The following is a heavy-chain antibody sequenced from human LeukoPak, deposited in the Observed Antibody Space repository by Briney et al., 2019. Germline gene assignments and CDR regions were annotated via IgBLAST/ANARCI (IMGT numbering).Heavy chain of an antibody. CDR3: AKDVSIAVAGTLDY. CDR1: GFTFSSYA. Sequence: GGSLRLSCAASGFTFSSYAMSWVRQAPGKGLEWVSAISGSGGSTCYADSVKGRFTISRDNSKNTLYLQMNSLRAEDTAVYYCAKDVSIAVAGTLDYWGQGTLVTVSS. J-gene: IGHJ4*02. V-gene: IGHV3-23*01. CDR2: ISGSGGST. D-gene: IGHD6-19*01.